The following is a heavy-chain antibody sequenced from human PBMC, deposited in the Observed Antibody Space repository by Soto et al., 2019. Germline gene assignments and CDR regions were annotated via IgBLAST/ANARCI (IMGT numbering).Heavy chain of an antibody. Sequence: SGPTLVNPTETLTLTCTVSGFSLSNARMGVSWIRQPPGKALEWLAHIFSNDEKSYSTSLKSRLTISKDTSKSQVVLTMTNMDPADTATYYCARAESRMNYDFWSGYYYYMDVWGKGTTVTVSS. CDR2: IFSNDEK. J-gene: IGHJ6*03. CDR1: GFSLSNARMG. CDR3: ARAESRMNYDFWSGYYYYMDV. D-gene: IGHD3-3*01. V-gene: IGHV2-26*01.